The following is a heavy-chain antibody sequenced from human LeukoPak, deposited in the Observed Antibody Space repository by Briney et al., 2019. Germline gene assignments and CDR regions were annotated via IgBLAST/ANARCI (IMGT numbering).Heavy chain of an antibody. J-gene: IGHJ5*02. D-gene: IGHD3-22*01. CDR1: GFTVSSNY. CDR3: ARSSRYYYDGSGYYPGPPDH. Sequence: GGSLRLSCAASGFTVSSNYMSWVRQAPGKGLEWVSVIYNVGNTHYADSVKGRFTISRDISKNTMYPQMNSLRAEDTAMYFCARSSRYYYDGSGYYPGPPDHWGQGTLVTVSS. V-gene: IGHV3-53*01. CDR2: IYNVGNT.